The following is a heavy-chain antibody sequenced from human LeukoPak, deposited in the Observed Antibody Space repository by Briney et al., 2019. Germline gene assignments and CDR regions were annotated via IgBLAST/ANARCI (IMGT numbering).Heavy chain of an antibody. CDR3: ARHEPLGRGAWDY. Sequence: SETLSLTCTVSGYSISSGYYWGWIRQPPGKGLEWIGSIYHSGSTYYNPSLKSRVTISVDTSKNQFSLKLSSVTAADTAVYYCARHEPLGRGAWDYWGQGILVTVSS. CDR1: GYSISSGYY. V-gene: IGHV4-38-2*02. D-gene: IGHD1-14*01. CDR2: IYHSGST. J-gene: IGHJ4*02.